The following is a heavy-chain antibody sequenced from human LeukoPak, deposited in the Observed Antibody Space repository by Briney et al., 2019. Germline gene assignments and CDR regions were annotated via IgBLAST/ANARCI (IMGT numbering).Heavy chain of an antibody. CDR1: GYNFSSYW. V-gene: IGHV5-51*01. J-gene: IGHJ4*02. D-gene: IGHD3-3*01. CDR2: ILPADGKT. Sequence: GEALKISYKGVGYNFSSYWIGWGRRMPGKGVEWMGMILPADGKTRYSASLQGQVTISADKSISTAYLQWISLKASDTGIYYCARHSYDFWSGDYAIPPLDYWGQGTLVTVSS. CDR3: ARHSYDFWSGDYAIPPLDY.